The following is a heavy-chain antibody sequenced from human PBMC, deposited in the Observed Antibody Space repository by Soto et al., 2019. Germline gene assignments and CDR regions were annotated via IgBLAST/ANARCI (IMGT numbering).Heavy chain of an antibody. CDR3: ATTSTVTTWGYYYGMDV. D-gene: IGHD4-17*01. J-gene: IGHJ6*02. CDR1: GFTFGSYA. Sequence: GGSLRLSCAASGFTFGSYAMSWVRQAPGKGLEWVSAISGSGGSTYYADSVKGRFTISRDNSKNTLYLQMNSLRAEDTAVYYCATTSTVTTWGYYYGMDVWGQGTTVTVSS. V-gene: IGHV3-23*01. CDR2: ISGSGGST.